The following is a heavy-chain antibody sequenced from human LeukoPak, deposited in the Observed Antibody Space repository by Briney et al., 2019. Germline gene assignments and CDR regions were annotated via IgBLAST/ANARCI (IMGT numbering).Heavy chain of an antibody. CDR1: GFTVSSNY. CDR2: IYSGGST. D-gene: IGHD1-26*01. V-gene: IGHV3-53*04. J-gene: IGHJ6*02. CDR3: AGTTYSGSYFTIFSYYYYGMDV. Sequence: PGGSLRLSCAASGFTVSSNYMSWVRQAPGKGLEWVSVIYSGGSTYYADSVKGRFTISRHNSKNTLYLQMNSLRAEDTAVYYCAGTTYSGSYFTIFSYYYYGMDVWGQGTTVTVSS.